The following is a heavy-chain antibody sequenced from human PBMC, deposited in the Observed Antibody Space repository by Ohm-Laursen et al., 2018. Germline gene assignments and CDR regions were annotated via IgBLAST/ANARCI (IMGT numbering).Heavy chain of an antibody. CDR2: IYPGDSDT. D-gene: IGHD3-10*01. V-gene: IGHV5-51*01. CDR3: ARSHDGDGRFDY. CDR1: GYSFPSYW. J-gene: IGHJ4*02. Sequence: ESLRISCKGSGYSFPSYWIGWVRQMPGKGLEWMGIIYPGDSDTRCSPSFQGQVTISADKSISTAYLQWSSLKASDTAMYYCARSHDGDGRFDYWGQGTLVTVSS.